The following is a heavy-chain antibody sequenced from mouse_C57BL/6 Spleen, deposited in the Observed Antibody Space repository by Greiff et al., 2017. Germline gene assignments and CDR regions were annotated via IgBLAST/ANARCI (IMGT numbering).Heavy chain of an antibody. CDR1: GYAFSSSW. J-gene: IGHJ2*01. Sequence: QVQLQQSGPELVKPGASVKISCKASGYAFSSSWMNWVKQRPGKGLEWIGRIYPGDGDTNYNGKFKGKATLTADKSSSTAYMQLSSLTSEDSAVYFCARGQGGVDYWGQGTTLTVSS. D-gene: IGHD3-2*02. V-gene: IGHV1-82*01. CDR3: ARGQGGVDY. CDR2: IYPGDGDT.